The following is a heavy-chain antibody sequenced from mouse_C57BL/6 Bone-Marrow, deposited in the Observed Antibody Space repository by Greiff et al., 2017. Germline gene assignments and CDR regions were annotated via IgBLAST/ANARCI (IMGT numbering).Heavy chain of an antibody. D-gene: IGHD2-4*01. CDR2: ISDGGSYT. Sequence: EVQLVESGGGLVKPGGSLKLSCAASGFTFSSYAMSWVRQTPEKRLEWVATISDGGSYTDYPDNVQGRFTIARDNAKNNLYLQMSHLKSEDTAMYYFAREGLRAWFAYWGQGTLVTVSA. CDR3: AREGLRAWFAY. V-gene: IGHV5-4*01. J-gene: IGHJ3*01. CDR1: GFTFSSYA.